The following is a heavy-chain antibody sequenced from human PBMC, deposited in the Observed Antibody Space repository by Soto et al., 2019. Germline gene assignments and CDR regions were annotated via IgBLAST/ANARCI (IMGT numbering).Heavy chain of an antibody. Sequence: QVQLVQSGAEVKKPGSSVKVSCKASGGTFSSYAISWVRQAPGQGLEGMGGIIPIFGTANYAQKFQGRVTITADESTSTAYMELSSLRSEDTAVYYCAREALRWGDYYYGMAVWGQGTTVTVSS. D-gene: IGHD4-17*01. CDR2: IIPIFGTA. V-gene: IGHV1-69*12. CDR3: AREALRWGDYYYGMAV. J-gene: IGHJ6*02. CDR1: GGTFSSYA.